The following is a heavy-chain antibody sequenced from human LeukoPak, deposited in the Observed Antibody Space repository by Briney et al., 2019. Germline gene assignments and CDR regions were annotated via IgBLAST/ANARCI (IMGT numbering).Heavy chain of an antibody. V-gene: IGHV1-18*01. CDR3: ARDLRYRLYSGSGSPIGGGVDP. CDR1: GYTFTSYG. Sequence: VASVKVSCKASGYTFTSYGISWVRQAPGQGLEWMGWISAYNGNTNYAQKLQGRVTMTTDTSTSTAYMELRSLRSDDTAVYYCARDLRYRLYSGSGSPIGGGVDPWGQGTLVTVSS. J-gene: IGHJ5*02. CDR2: ISAYNGNT. D-gene: IGHD3-10*01.